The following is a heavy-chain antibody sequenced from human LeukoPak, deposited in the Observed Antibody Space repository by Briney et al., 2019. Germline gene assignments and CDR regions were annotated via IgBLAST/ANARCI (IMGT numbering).Heavy chain of an antibody. D-gene: IGHD1-26*01. CDR2: INPNSGGT. CDR1: GCTFTGYY. CDR3: ARGLMEHITLGARFDY. Sequence: ASVKVSCKAYGCTFTGYYMHWVRQAPGQGLEWMGRINPNSGGTNYAQKFQGRVTTTRDTSISTAYMELSGLRSDDTAVYYCARGLMEHITLGARFDYWGQGTLVTVSS. V-gene: IGHV1-2*06. J-gene: IGHJ4*02.